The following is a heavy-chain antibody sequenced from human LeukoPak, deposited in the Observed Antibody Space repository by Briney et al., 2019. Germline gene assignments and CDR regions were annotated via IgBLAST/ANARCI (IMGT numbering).Heavy chain of an antibody. J-gene: IGHJ3*02. CDR3: ARAISDYDASDI. CDR2: ISSSSNFI. Sequence: PGGSLRLSCAASGFTFSSYSMNWVRQAPGKGLEWVSSISSSSNFIYYADSVKGRFTISRDNAKNSLYLQMNSPRAEDTAVYYCARAISDYDASDIWGQGTMVTVSS. CDR1: GFTFSSYS. V-gene: IGHV3-21*01. D-gene: IGHD4-17*01.